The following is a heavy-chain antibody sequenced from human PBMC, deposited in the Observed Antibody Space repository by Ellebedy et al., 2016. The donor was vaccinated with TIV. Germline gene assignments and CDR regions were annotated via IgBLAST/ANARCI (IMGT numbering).Heavy chain of an antibody. CDR3: AKGTADTTMVTLTS. Sequence: SLKISCAASGFTFDDYAMQWVRQVPGKGLEWGSGIRWNSGDIGYADSVKGRFTISRDNAKNSLYLQMNSLRAKDTALKYCAKGTADTTMVTLTSWGQGTLVTVSS. J-gene: IGHJ4*02. D-gene: IGHD5-18*01. CDR1: GFTFDDYA. V-gene: IGHV3-9*01. CDR2: IRWNSGDI.